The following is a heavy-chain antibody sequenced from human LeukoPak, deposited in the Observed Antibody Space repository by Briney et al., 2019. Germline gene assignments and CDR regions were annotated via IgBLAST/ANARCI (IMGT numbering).Heavy chain of an antibody. Sequence: GGSLRLSCAASGFTFSSYGMSWVRQAPGKGLEGVSAISGSGGDTYYVDSVKGRFTISRDNSKNSLYLQMNSLRVEDTAVYYCARIFGYYYYYLDVWGKGTPVTISS. CDR1: GFTFSSYG. D-gene: IGHD3-3*01. V-gene: IGHV3-23*01. J-gene: IGHJ6*03. CDR2: ISGSGGDT. CDR3: ARIFGYYYYYLDV.